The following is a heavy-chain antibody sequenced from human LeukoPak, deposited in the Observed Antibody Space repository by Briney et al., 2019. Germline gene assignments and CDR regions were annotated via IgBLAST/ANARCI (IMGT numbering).Heavy chain of an antibody. CDR1: GFTFDDYA. D-gene: IGHD2-15*01. CDR3: AKDQGSSPRYFDY. J-gene: IGHJ4*02. CDR2: ISWNSGSI. Sequence: GGSLRLSCAASGFTFDDYAMHWVRQAPGKGLEWVSGISWNSGSIGYADSVKGRFTISRDNAKNSLYLQMNSLRAEDTAVYYCAKDQGSSPRYFDYWGQGTLVTVSS. V-gene: IGHV3-9*01.